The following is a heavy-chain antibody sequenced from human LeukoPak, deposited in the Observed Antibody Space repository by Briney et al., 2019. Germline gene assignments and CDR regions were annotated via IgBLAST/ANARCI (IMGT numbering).Heavy chain of an antibody. V-gene: IGHV4-39*01. CDR3: ARPLFNGMDV. J-gene: IGHJ6*02. Sequence: SETLSLTCTVSGGSISSSSYYWGWIRQPPGKGLEWIGSIYYSGSTYYNPSLKSRVTISVDTSKNQFSLKLSSVTAADTAVYYCARPLFNGMDVWGQGTTVTVSS. CDR1: GGSISSSSYY. CDR2: IYYSGST.